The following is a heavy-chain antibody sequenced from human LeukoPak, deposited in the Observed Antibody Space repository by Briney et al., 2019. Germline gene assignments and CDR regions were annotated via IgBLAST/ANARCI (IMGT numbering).Heavy chain of an antibody. CDR3: AKEYGSGSYFYFYAMDV. CDR1: GFTFSSYD. Sequence: SGGSLRLSCAASGFTFSSYDMHWVRQAPGKGLEWVAVISYDGTNKYYADSVRGRFTISRDTSKNTLYLQMNSLRAEDTAVYYCAKEYGSGSYFYFYAMDVWGQGTTATVSS. J-gene: IGHJ6*02. D-gene: IGHD3-10*01. CDR2: ISYDGTNK. V-gene: IGHV3-30*18.